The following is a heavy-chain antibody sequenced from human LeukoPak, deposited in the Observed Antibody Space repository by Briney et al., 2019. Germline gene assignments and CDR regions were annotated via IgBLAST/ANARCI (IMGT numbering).Heavy chain of an antibody. J-gene: IGHJ4*02. CDR1: GVSLRSYY. CDR2: VFSSGST. CDR3: TRGGWLRFDY. D-gene: IGHD5-12*01. Sequence: SETLSLTCTVSGVSLRSYYWSWVRQPPGKGLEWIGDVFSSGSTDYNPSLKSRVTMSVVTSTNQFSLNLRSVTAADTAVYYCTRGGWLRFDYWGQGILVTVSS. V-gene: IGHV4-59*01.